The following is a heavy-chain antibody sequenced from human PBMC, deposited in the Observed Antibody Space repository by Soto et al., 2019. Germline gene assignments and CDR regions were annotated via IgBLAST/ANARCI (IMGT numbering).Heavy chain of an antibody. CDR1: GYPFTDYF. CDR2: ISLYHHST. D-gene: IGHD2-21*02. V-gene: IGHV1-46*01. J-gene: IGHJ4*02. Sequence: ASVKVSCKTSGYPFTDYFIHWVRQAPGQGLEWMGIISLYHHSTSYAQKFQGRLTVTADTSTTTVYMDLSSLTSEDSAVYWCARELYSCGGDCPYYIDYWGQRILVTVSS. CDR3: ARELYSCGGDCPYYIDY.